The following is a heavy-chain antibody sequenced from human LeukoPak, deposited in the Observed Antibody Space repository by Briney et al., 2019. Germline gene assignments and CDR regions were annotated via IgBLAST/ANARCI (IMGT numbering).Heavy chain of an antibody. V-gene: IGHV3-21*01. CDR1: GFTFSSYS. Sequence: GGSLRLSCAASGFTFSSYSMNWVRQAPGKGLEWVSFISSSSSYIYYADSVKGRFTISRDNAKNSLYLQMNSLRAEDTAVYYCARAGDYDILTGLNSWGQGTLVTVSS. CDR3: ARAGDYDILTGLNS. CDR2: ISSSSSYI. D-gene: IGHD3-9*01. J-gene: IGHJ4*02.